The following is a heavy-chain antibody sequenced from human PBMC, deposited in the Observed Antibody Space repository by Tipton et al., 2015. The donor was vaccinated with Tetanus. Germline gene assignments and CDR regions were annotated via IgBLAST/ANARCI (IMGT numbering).Heavy chain of an antibody. Sequence: TLSLTCTVSGASISSYYWSWIRQPPGKGLEWIAYISSSGRTNYNPSLKSRVTISIDTSKNQFSLKLSSVTAADTAVYYCARVGFGYSGYHFYGYWGQGTLVTVSS. CDR3: ARVGFGYSGYHFYGY. CDR1: GASISSYY. J-gene: IGHJ4*02. D-gene: IGHD5-12*01. CDR2: ISSSGRT. V-gene: IGHV4-59*01.